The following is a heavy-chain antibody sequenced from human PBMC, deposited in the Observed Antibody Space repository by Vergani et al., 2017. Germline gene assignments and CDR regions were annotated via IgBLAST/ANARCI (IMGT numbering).Heavy chain of an antibody. J-gene: IGHJ4*02. CDR2: IIPIFGTA. CDR1: GGTFSSYA. Sequence: QVQLVQSGAEVKKPGSSVKVSCKASGGTFSSYAISWVRQAPGQGLGWMGGIIPIFGTANYAQKFQGGVTITADESTTTAYMELSSLRSEDTAVYGCERIDLTARRKTVREYWGQGTLVTVSS. D-gene: IGHD6-6*01. CDR3: ERIDLTARRKTVREY. V-gene: IGHV1-69*01.